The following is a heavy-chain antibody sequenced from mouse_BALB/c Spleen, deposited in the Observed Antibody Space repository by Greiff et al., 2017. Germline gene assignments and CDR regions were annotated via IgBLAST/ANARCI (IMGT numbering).Heavy chain of an antibody. V-gene: IGHV7-3*02. CDR1: GFTFTDYY. Sequence: EVQLVESGGGLVQPGGSLRLSCATSGFTFTDYYMSWVRQPPGKALEWLGFIRNKANGYTTEYSASVKGRFTISRDNSQSILYLQMNTLRAEDSATYYCARDGDSRGYFDVWGAGTTVTVSS. CDR2: IRNKANGYTT. J-gene: IGHJ1*01. CDR3: ARDGDSRGYFDV. D-gene: IGHD1-1*01.